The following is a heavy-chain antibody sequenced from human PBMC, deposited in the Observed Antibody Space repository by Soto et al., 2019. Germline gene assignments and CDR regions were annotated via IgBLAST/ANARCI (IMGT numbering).Heavy chain of an antibody. Sequence: QVQLQQWGAGLLKPSETLSLTCAVYGGSFSGYYWRWIRHPPGKGLEWIGEINDSGSTNYNPSLNSRVTISVDTSKNQFSLKLSSVTAADTAVYYCASPGAARRLFGGGGMDVWGQGTTVTVSS. CDR3: ASPGAARRLFGGGGMDV. CDR1: GGSFSGYY. J-gene: IGHJ6*02. V-gene: IGHV4-34*01. CDR2: INDSGST. D-gene: IGHD6-6*01.